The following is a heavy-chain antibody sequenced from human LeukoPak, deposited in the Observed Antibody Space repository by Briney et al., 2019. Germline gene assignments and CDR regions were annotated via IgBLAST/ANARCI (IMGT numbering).Heavy chain of an antibody. J-gene: IGHJ4*02. V-gene: IGHV4-4*02. CDR2: IYHSGST. CDR3: ARDRRYCSGGSCYQYFDY. CDR1: GGSISSSNW. D-gene: IGHD2-15*01. Sequence: SGTLSLTCAVSGGSISSSNWWSWVSQSPGKGREWIGEIYHSGSTNYNPSLKSRVTISVDKSKNQFSLKLSSVTAADTAVYYCARDRRYCSGGSCYQYFDYWGQGTLVTVSS.